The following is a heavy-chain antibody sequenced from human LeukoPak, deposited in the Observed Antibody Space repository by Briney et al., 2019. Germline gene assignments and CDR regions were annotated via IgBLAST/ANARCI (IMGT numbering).Heavy chain of an antibody. J-gene: IGHJ3*02. Sequence: GGSLRLSCAASGFTFSSYGMTWVRQAPGKGLEWVSDISGSGIRRDYEDSVKGRFTISRDNSKNTLYLQMNSLRAEDTAVYYCAKDRGSVGAFDIWGQGTMVTVSS. CDR3: AKDRGSVGAFDI. CDR2: ISGSGIRR. CDR1: GFTFSSYG. D-gene: IGHD3-16*01. V-gene: IGHV3-23*01.